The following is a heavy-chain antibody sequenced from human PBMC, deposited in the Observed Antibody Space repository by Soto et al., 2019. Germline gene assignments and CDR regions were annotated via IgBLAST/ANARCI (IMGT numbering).Heavy chain of an antibody. V-gene: IGHV1-69*13. CDR1: GGTFSSYA. CDR2: IIPMFDST. Sequence: SVKVSCKAFGGTFSSYAICWVRQAPGQGLEWMGGIIPMFDSTNYAQKFQGRVTITADESTSTAFMELSSLRSEDTAVYYCARRVVVTSVRDIAYYYYGLDVWGQGTTVTVSS. J-gene: IGHJ6*02. D-gene: IGHD2-21*02. CDR3: ARRVVVTSVRDIAYYYYGLDV.